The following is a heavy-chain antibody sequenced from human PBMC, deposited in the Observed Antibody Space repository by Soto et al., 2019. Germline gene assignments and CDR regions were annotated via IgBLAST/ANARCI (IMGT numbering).Heavy chain of an antibody. CDR3: ALLPADTSDAFGL. CDR1: GLSLSTSGVA. CDR2: LYWDNDT. Sequence: QITLKESGPTLVKPTQTLTLTCSVSGLSLSTSGVAVGWIRQPPGKGLEWLALLYWDNDTRFRPSLKTRLTITKDTSKNQVVLTMTNMDPVDTATYYCALLPADTSDAFGLWGQGTVVVVSS. V-gene: IGHV2-5*02. J-gene: IGHJ3*01.